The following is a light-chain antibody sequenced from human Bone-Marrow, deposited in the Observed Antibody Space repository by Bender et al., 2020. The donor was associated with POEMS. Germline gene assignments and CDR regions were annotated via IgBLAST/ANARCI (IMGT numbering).Light chain of an antibody. CDR3: CSYAGRSILWV. CDR2: EVS. V-gene: IGLV2-14*01. CDR1: SSDVGIYNY. Sequence: QSALTQPASVSGSPGQSITISCTGTSSDVGIYNYVSWYQQHPGKAPKLMIYEVSNRPSGVSNRFSGSKSGNTASLTISGLQAEDEADYYCCSYAGRSILWVFGGGTQLTVL. J-gene: IGLJ3*02.